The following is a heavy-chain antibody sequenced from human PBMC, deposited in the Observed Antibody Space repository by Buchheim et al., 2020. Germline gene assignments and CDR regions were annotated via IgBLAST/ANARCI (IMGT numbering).Heavy chain of an antibody. D-gene: IGHD6-19*01. CDR3: AKDMHSSGWSYYYYGMDV. J-gene: IGHJ6*02. CDR1: GFTFSSYG. CDR2: ISYDGSNK. Sequence: QVQLVESGGGVVQPGRSLRPSCAASGFTFSSYGMHWVRQAPGKGLEWVAVISYDGSNKYYADSVKGRFTISRDNSKNTLYLQMNSLRAEDTAVYYCAKDMHSSGWSYYYYGMDVWGQGTT. V-gene: IGHV3-30*18.